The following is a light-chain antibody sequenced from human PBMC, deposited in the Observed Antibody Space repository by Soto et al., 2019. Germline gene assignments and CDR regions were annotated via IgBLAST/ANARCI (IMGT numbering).Light chain of an antibody. CDR2: DAS. Sequence: EIVLTQSPATLSLSPGERATLSCRASQSVGNYLAWYQHKPGQAPRLLIYDASNRATGIPARFSGRGSGTDFPRTISSLEPEDLAVYYCQQRSNWPGTFGQGTKVEIK. CDR1: QSVGNY. J-gene: IGKJ1*01. V-gene: IGKV3-11*01. CDR3: QQRSNWPGT.